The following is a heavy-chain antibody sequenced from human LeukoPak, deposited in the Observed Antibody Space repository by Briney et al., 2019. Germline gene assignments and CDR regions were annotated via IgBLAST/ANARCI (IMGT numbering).Heavy chain of an antibody. V-gene: IGHV1-18*01. Sequence: AASVKVSCQASGYTFTSYGISWVRQAPGQGLEWMGWISAYNGNTNYAQNLQGRVTITTDTSKSTAYLELRSLRSDDTAGYYCASRYYYDSSGSYYFDYWGQGTLLTLPS. J-gene: IGHJ4*02. CDR3: ASRYYYDSSGSYYFDY. CDR2: ISAYNGNT. CDR1: GYTFTSYG. D-gene: IGHD3-22*01.